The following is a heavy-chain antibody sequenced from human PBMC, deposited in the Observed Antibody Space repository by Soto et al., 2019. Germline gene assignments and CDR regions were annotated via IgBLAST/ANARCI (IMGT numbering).Heavy chain of an antibody. CDR3: ARDRGSYALEY. J-gene: IGHJ4*02. Sequence: QVQLVQSGAEVKKPGASVKVSCKASGYTFTSYGISWVRQAPGQGLEWMGWISAYNGNTNYAQKLKGRVTMTTDTSTSTAYIALRSLRTDDTAVYYCARDRGSYALEYWGQGNLVTVSS. CDR2: ISAYNGNT. V-gene: IGHV1-18*01. D-gene: IGHD1-26*01. CDR1: GYTFTSYG.